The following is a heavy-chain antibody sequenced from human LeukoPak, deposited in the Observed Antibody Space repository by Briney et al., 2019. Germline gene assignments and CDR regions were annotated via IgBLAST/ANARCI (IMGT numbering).Heavy chain of an antibody. CDR1: SYTFTSYG. D-gene: IGHD4-17*01. Sequence: ASVKVSCRASSYTFTSYGISGVRHAPGRGLEGMGWISAYNGNTDYAQKLQGRVTMTTDTSTSTAYMELRSLRSDDTAVYYCARVTQTDYDFDYWGQGTLVTVSS. CDR2: ISAYNGNT. V-gene: IGHV1-18*01. CDR3: ARVTQTDYDFDY. J-gene: IGHJ4*02.